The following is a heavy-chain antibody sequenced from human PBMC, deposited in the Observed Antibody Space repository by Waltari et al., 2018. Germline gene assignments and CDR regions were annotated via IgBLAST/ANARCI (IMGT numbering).Heavy chain of an antibody. D-gene: IGHD5-12*01. J-gene: IGHJ4*02. V-gene: IGHV3-23*01. CDR1: GFNFYNFG. Sequence: EVKLLESGGDLVKPGGSLRLSCAASGFNFYNFGMNWVRQAPGKGLEWVSSISGSGDNKYYADSVKGRFTISRDNSKDTMYLQVDSLKAEDTALYYCAKDDLAWLPDHWGQGTLVTVSS. CDR2: ISGSGDNK. CDR3: AKDDLAWLPDH.